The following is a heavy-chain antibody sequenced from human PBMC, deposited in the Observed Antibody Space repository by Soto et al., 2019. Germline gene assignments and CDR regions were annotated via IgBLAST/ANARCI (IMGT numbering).Heavy chain of an antibody. CDR2: INTNSGGT. CDR1: GYTFTTYY. CDR3: ARANQIAPKRNAFDI. D-gene: IGHD6-13*01. J-gene: IGHJ3*02. V-gene: IGHV1-2*02. Sequence: QVQLVQSGAEVKKPGASVKVSCKASGYTFTTYYMHWVRQAPGQGLEWMGWINTNSGGTNSAQKFQGRVTMSRDTSIRTVYMELSSLRSDDTAVYYCARANQIAPKRNAFDIWGQGTLVTVSS.